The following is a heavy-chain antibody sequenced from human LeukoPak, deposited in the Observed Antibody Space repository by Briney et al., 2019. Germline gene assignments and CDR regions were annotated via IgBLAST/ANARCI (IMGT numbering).Heavy chain of an antibody. V-gene: IGHV1-69*04. D-gene: IGHD1-26*01. J-gene: IGHJ5*02. Sequence: SVKVSGKASGATVSSYAISWIRQAPGQGLELMGRIIPFVGLTNYAPRFQGRVTITAKKDTNTAYMELCGRTSEDPAMYYCTRPGSTESGRHNWFDPWGQGTLVTVSS. CDR2: IIPFVGLT. CDR3: TRPGSTESGRHNWFDP. CDR1: GATVSSYA.